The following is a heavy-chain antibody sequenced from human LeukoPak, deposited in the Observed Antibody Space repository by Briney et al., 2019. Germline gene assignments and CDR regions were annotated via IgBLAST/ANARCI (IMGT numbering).Heavy chain of an antibody. Sequence: SETLSLTCTVSGGSINSANYYWGWLRQPPGKGLEWIGSIYYSETTYDNPSLKSRVTISIETSKNQFSLKLRSVTASDTAVYYCARTPTRAFDIWGQGTMVTVSS. D-gene: IGHD5-12*01. CDR3: ARTPTRAFDI. V-gene: IGHV4-39*01. CDR1: GGSINSANYY. J-gene: IGHJ3*02. CDR2: IYYSETT.